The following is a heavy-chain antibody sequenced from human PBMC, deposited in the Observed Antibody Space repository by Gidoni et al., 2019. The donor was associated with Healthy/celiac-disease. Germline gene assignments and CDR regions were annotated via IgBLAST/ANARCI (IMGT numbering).Heavy chain of an antibody. D-gene: IGHD2-15*01. J-gene: IGHJ4*02. CDR2: ISGSGGST. CDR1: GSTFRRYA. Sequence: EVQLLESGGGLVQPGGSLRLSCAASGSTFRRYAMRWVRQPPGKGLEWVSAISGSGGSTYYADSVKGRFTISRDNSKSTLYLQMNSLRAEDTAVYYCAKDAVVVAATSSFDYWGQGTLVTVSS. CDR3: AKDAVVVAATSSFDY. V-gene: IGHV3-23*01.